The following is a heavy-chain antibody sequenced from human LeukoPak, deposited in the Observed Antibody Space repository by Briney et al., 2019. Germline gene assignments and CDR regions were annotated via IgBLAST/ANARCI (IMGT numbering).Heavy chain of an antibody. D-gene: IGHD3-3*01. CDR1: GFTFRTYW. J-gene: IGHJ4*02. CDR2: IKQDGSEK. V-gene: IGHV3-7*01. CDR3: ARVFPGLRFFIDY. Sequence: PGGSLRLSCVASGFTFRTYWMNWVRQTPGKGLEWLANIKQDGSEKYFVDSMKGRLTISRDNTKNSLYLQMNSLRAEDTAVYYCARVFPGLRFFIDYWGQGTLVTVSS.